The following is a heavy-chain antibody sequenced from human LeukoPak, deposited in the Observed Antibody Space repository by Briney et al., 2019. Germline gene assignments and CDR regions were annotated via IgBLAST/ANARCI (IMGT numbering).Heavy chain of an antibody. V-gene: IGHV4-39*07. CDR2: IYYSGST. Sequence: SETLSLTCTVSGGSISSSSYYWGWIRQPPGKWLEWIGSIYYSGSTYYNPSLKSRVTISVDTSKNQFSLKLSSVTAADTAVYYCARDKANDAFDIWGQGTMVTVSS. CDR3: ARDKANDAFDI. J-gene: IGHJ3*02. CDR1: GGSISSSSYY.